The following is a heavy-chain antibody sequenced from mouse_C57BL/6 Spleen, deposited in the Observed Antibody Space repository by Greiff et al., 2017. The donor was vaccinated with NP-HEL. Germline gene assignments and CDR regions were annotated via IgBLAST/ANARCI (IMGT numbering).Heavy chain of an antibody. CDR3: ASGYPRGFAY. Sequence: QVQLQQSGPGLVAPSQRLSITCTVSGFSLTSYGVDWVRQSPGKGLEWLGVIWGVGSTNYNSALKSRLSISKDNSKSQVFLKMNSLQTDDTAMYYCASGYPRGFAYWGQGTLVTVSA. CDR1: GFSLTSYG. D-gene: IGHD5-1-1*01. CDR2: IWGVGST. V-gene: IGHV2-6*01. J-gene: IGHJ3*01.